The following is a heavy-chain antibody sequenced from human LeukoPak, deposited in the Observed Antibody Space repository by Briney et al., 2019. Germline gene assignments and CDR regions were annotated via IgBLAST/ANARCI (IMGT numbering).Heavy chain of an antibody. J-gene: IGHJ4*02. D-gene: IGHD4-23*01. CDR2: IKSNAHGGTT. CDR1: GFDFKNAW. V-gene: IGHV3-15*01. Sequence: KAGGSLRLSCEASGFDFKNAWMSWVRQAPGKVLEWVGRIKSNAHGGTTHYGAPVRGRFTISRDDSKNTLYLQMNTLRAEDTAMYFCAIVLTVVVDDWGQGTLVTVSS. CDR3: AIVLTVVVDD.